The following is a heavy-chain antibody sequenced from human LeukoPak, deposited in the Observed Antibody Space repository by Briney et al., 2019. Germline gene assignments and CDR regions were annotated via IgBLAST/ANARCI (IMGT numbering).Heavy chain of an antibody. CDR3: AREGIVPAAIRHWYFDL. V-gene: IGHV3-7*01. CDR1: GFTFSSYW. D-gene: IGHD2-2*02. Sequence: GGSLRLSCAASGFTFSSYWMSWVRQAPGKGLEWVANIKQDGSEKYYVDSVKGRFTISRDNAKNSLYLQMNSLRAEDTAVYYCAREGIVPAAIRHWYFDLWGRGTLVTVSS. CDR2: IKQDGSEK. J-gene: IGHJ2*01.